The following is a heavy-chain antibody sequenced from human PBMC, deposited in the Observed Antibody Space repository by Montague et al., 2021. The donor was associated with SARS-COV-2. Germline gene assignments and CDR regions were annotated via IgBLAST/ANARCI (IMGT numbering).Heavy chain of an antibody. D-gene: IGHD3-16*01. CDR3: ARYYERSWDV. CDR2: IFENGDT. CDR1: GVAISYGD. V-gene: IGHV4-4*09. J-gene: IGHJ6*02. Sequence: SETLSLTCTVSGVAISYGDWSWIRQPPGKGLEWIVTIFENGDTDHNPSLESRVTVSEDTSQNQFSLRLSSVAAADTALYYCARYYERSWDVWGQGTTVTVSS.